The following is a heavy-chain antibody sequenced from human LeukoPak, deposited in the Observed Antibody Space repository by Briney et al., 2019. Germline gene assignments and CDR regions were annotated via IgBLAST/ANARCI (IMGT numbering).Heavy chain of an antibody. CDR3: ARDVVVPYFDPPPDYVYHGMDV. V-gene: IGHV4-59*01. Sequence: KPSETLSLTCSVSGASITNNNWNWIRQAPGGGLEWIGYFLDGGTANSNPSLKSRVSISGDTSRNQISLKLTSVTAADSGVYYCARDVVVPYFDPPPDYVYHGMDVWGQGTAVIVSS. CDR2: FLDGGTA. CDR1: GASITNNN. D-gene: IGHD2-15*01. J-gene: IGHJ6*02.